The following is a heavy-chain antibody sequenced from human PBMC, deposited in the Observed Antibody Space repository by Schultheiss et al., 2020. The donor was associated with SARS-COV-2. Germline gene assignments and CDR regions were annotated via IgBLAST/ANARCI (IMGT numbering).Heavy chain of an antibody. J-gene: IGHJ3*02. D-gene: IGHD3-22*01. CDR1: GGSISSYY. V-gene: IGHV4-59*01. CDR2: IYYSGST. Sequence: SQTLSLTCTVSGGSISSYYWSLIRQPPGKGLEWIGYIYYSGSTNYNPSLKSRVTISVDTSKNQFSLKLSSVTAADTAVYYCARPWSSGYLDAFDIWGQGTMVTVSS. CDR3: ARPWSSGYLDAFDI.